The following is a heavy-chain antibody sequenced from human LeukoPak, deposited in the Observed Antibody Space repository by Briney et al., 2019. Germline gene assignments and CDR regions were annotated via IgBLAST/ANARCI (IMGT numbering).Heavy chain of an antibody. V-gene: IGHV3-23*01. J-gene: IGHJ4*02. CDR2: ISGSGGST. CDR3: AKSRYRSLSSRGYYFDY. Sequence: GGSLRLSCAASGFTFSSYAMSWVRQAPGKGLEWVSAISGSGGSTYYADSVKGRFTISRDNSKNTLYLQMNSLRAEDTAVYYCAKSRYRSLSSRGYYFDYWGQGTLVTVSS. D-gene: IGHD3-10*01. CDR1: GFTFSSYA.